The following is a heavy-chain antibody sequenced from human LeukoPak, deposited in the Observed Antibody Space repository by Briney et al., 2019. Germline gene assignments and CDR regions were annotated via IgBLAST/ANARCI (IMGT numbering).Heavy chain of an antibody. CDR2: INWNGGST. J-gene: IGHJ5*02. V-gene: IGHV3-20*04. CDR3: ARSPSGSSSRWFDP. D-gene: IGHD1-26*01. Sequence: PGGSLRLSCAASGFTFDDYGMSWVRQAPGKGLEWVSGINWNGGSTGYADSVKGRFTISRDNAKNSLYLQMNSLRAEDTALYYCARSPSGSSSRWFDPWGQGTLVTVSS. CDR1: GFTFDDYG.